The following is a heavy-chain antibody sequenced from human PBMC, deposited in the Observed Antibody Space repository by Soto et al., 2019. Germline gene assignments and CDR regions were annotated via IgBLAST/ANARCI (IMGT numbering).Heavy chain of an antibody. J-gene: IGHJ4*02. CDR2: FDPEDGET. D-gene: IGHD6-6*01. Sequence: GASVKVSCKVSGYTLTELSMHWVRQAPGKGLEWMGGFDPEDGETIYAQKFQGRVTMTEDTSTDTAYMELSSLRSEDTAVYYCATRVNPYSSSPDDRTNDYWGQGTLVTVSS. CDR1: GYTLTELS. CDR3: ATRVNPYSSSPDDRTNDY. V-gene: IGHV1-24*01.